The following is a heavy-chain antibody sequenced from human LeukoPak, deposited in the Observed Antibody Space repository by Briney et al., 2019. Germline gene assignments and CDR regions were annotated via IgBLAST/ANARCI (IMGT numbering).Heavy chain of an antibody. V-gene: IGHV5-51*01. CDR3: ARCPRSISGYDLPHFDY. CDR1: GYSFTNYW. Sequence: GESLKISCQGSGYSFTNYWIGWVRQMPGKGLEWMGIIYPGDSDTKYSPSFQGQVTISADKSISTAYLQWSSLKASDTAMYYCARCPRSISGYDLPHFDYWGQGTLVTVSS. CDR2: IYPGDSDT. J-gene: IGHJ4*02. D-gene: IGHD5-12*01.